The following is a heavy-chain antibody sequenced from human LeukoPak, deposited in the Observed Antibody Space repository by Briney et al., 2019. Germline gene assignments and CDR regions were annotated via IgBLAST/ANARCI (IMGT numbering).Heavy chain of an antibody. Sequence: GGSLRLSCAASGFTFSSYAMSWVRQAPGKGLEWVSAISGSGGSTYYADSVKGRFTISRDNSKNTLYLQMNSLRAEDTAVYYCAKDTIKEQWQVLGHFDYWGQGTLVTVSS. J-gene: IGHJ4*02. CDR1: GFTFSSYA. CDR3: AKDTIKEQWQVLGHFDY. CDR2: ISGSGGST. V-gene: IGHV3-23*01. D-gene: IGHD6-19*01.